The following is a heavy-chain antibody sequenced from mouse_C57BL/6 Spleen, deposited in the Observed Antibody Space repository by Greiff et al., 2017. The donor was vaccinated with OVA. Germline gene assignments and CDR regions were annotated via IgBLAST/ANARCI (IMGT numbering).Heavy chain of an antibody. D-gene: IGHD2-4*01. CDR3: ARSNYDYDWYFDV. V-gene: IGHV1-53*01. Sequence: VQLQQPGTELVKPGASVKLSCKASGYTFTSYWMHWVKQRPGQGLEWIGNINPSNGGTNYNEKFKSKATLTVDKSSSTAYMQLSSLTSEDSAVYYCARSNYDYDWYFDVWGTGTTVTVSS. J-gene: IGHJ1*03. CDR2: INPSNGGT. CDR1: GYTFTSYW.